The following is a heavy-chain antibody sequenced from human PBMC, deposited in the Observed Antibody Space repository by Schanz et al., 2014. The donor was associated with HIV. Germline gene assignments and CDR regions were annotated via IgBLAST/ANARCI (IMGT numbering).Heavy chain of an antibody. J-gene: IGHJ4*02. CDR1: GFTFSSYG. D-gene: IGHD2-2*01. V-gene: IGHV3-33*01. CDR3: ARESASLSTGFDY. CDR2: IWYDGTNK. Sequence: QVQLVESGGGVVQPGRSLTVSCAASGFTFSSYGMHWVRQAPGKGLEWVAVIWYDGTNKYYADSVKGRFTISRDNSKNTLYLQMNTLRAEDTAVYYCARESASLSTGFDYWGQGTLVTVSS.